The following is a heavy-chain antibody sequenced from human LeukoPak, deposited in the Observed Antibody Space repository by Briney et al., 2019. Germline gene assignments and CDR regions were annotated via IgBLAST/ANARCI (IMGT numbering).Heavy chain of an antibody. J-gene: IGHJ3*02. CDR3: ASGTHNDAFDI. CDR2: IYHSGST. Sequence: SQTLSLTCTVSGGSISSGSYYWSWIRQPAGKGLEWIGRIYHSGSTYYNPSLKSRVTISVDTSKNQFSLKLSSVTAADTAVYYCASGTHNDAFDIWGQGTMVTVSS. V-gene: IGHV4-61*02. CDR1: GGSISSGSYY.